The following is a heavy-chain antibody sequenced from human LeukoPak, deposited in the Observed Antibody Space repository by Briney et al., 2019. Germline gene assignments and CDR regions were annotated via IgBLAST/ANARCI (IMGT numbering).Heavy chain of an antibody. J-gene: IGHJ5*02. V-gene: IGHV1-46*01. CDR1: GYTFTSYY. Sequence: GASVTVSCKASGYTFTSYYMHWVRQAPGQGLEWMGIINPSGGSTSYAQKFQGRVTMTRDMSTSTVYMELSSLRSEDTAVYYCARDRTFGVVSNWFDHWGQGTLVTVSS. D-gene: IGHD3-3*01. CDR2: INPSGGST. CDR3: ARDRTFGVVSNWFDH.